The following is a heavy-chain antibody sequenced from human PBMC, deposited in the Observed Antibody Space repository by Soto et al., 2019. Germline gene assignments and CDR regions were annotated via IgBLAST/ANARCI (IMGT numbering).Heavy chain of an antibody. V-gene: IGHV1-3*01. D-gene: IGHD6-13*01. J-gene: IGHJ4*02. CDR1: GYTFTGYY. Sequence: GASVKVSCKASGYTFTGYYMHWVRQAPGQRLEWMGWINAGNSNTKYSQKFQGRISISRDTSANTDYMELSSLRSEDTAVYYCAREHSSSWYFDYWGPGTLVTVSS. CDR2: INAGNSNT. CDR3: AREHSSSWYFDY.